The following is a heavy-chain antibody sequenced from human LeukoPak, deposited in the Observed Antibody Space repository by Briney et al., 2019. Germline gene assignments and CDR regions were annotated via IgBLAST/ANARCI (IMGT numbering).Heavy chain of an antibody. CDR2: ISRSGSTI. Sequence: GGSLRLSCAASGFTFSNYEMNWVRQAPGKGLEWVSYISRSGSTIYYADSVKGRFTISRDNSKNSLYLQMNSLRAEDTALYYCAKDMRPDSSGKGAFDIWGQGTMVTVSS. V-gene: IGHV3-48*03. D-gene: IGHD3-22*01. J-gene: IGHJ3*02. CDR3: AKDMRPDSSGKGAFDI. CDR1: GFTFSNYE.